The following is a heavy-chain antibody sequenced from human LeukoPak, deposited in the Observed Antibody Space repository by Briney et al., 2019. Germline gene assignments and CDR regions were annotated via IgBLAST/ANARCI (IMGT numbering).Heavy chain of an antibody. D-gene: IGHD1-26*01. Sequence: GGSLRLSCAASGFTFSNYWMHWIRQVPGKGLVWVSHIKYDGSATNYADSVKGRSTIFRDNAKNTLYLQMNSLRAEDTAVYYCVRDLGGRSGHWGQGTLVTVSS. CDR1: GFTFSNYW. V-gene: IGHV3-74*01. CDR3: VRDLGGRSGH. J-gene: IGHJ4*02. CDR2: IKYDGSAT.